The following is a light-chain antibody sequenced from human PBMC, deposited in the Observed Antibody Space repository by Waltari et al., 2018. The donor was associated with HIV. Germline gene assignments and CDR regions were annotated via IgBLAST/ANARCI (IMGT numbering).Light chain of an antibody. CDR3: QQRSNWPTWT. CDR2: DAS. CDR1: QSVSSY. V-gene: IGKV3-11*01. Sequence: EVVLTHSPAALSLSPGERATLSCRASQSVSSYLAWYQQRPGQAPRLLIYDASNRATGIPARFSGSGSGTDFTLTISSLESEDFAVYYCQQRSNWPTWTFGQGTKVEIK. J-gene: IGKJ1*01.